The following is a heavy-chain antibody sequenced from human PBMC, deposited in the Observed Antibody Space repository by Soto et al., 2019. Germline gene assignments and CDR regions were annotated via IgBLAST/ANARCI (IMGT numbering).Heavy chain of an antibody. CDR3: ARMNWWRFLEWLSPTPFDY. J-gene: IGHJ4*02. D-gene: IGHD3-3*01. Sequence: SETLSPPCPDAGGTNSGSRSYWGRLRQPPGKKPEWIGSIYYSGSTYYNPSLKSRVTISVDTSKNQFSLKLSSVTAADTAVYYCARMNWWRFLEWLSPTPFDYWGQGALVTVSS. CDR2: IYYSGST. V-gene: IGHV4-39*01. CDR1: GGTNSGSRSY.